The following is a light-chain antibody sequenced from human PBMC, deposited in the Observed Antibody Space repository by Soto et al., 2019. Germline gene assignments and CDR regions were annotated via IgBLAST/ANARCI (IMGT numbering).Light chain of an antibody. J-gene: IGLJ1*01. Sequence: QSVLTQPASVSGSPGQSITISCTGTSSDVGGYNYVSWYQQHPGKAPKLMIYDVSNRPSGVSNRFSGSKSGNTASLTISGLQAEDEADYYCSSYTSSSTFYVLGNGTKVTVL. CDR3: SSYTSSSTFYV. CDR1: SSDVGGYNY. CDR2: DVS. V-gene: IGLV2-14*01.